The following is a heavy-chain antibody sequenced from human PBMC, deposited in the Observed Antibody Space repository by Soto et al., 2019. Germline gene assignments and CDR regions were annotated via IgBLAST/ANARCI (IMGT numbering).Heavy chain of an antibody. CDR2: VVPIFGPA. V-gene: IGHV1-69*01. J-gene: IGHJ6*02. CDR3: ARLLAEFRGGISPYYYNGLDV. CDR1: EGTLSSYA. Sequence: QEQLVQSGAEVKKPGSSVKVSCKAPEGTLSSYAIYWVRQAPGQGLECVGGVVPIFGPANSAQKFQGRVTITADESTSTVYMELRGLRSEDTAVYYCARLLAEFRGGISPYYYNGLDVWGQGTTVTVSS. D-gene: IGHD3-10*01.